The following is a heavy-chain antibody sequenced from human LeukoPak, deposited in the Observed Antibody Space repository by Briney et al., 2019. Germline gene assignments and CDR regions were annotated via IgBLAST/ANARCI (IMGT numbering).Heavy chain of an antibody. D-gene: IGHD3-9*01. J-gene: IGHJ3*02. CDR1: GGSISSYY. CDR3: ARAIDVLRYFDWPSNDAFDI. V-gene: IGHV4-59*01. CDR2: IYYSGST. Sequence: PSETLSLTCTVSGGSISSYYWSWIRQPPGKGLEWIGYIYYSGSTNYNPSLKSRVTISVDTSKNQFSLKLSSVTAADTAVYYCARAIDVLRYFDWPSNDAFDIWGQGTMVTASS.